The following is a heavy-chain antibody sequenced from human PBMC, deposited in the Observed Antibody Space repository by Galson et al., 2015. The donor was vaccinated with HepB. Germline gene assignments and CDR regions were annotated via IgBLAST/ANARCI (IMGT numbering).Heavy chain of an antibody. D-gene: IGHD2-15*01. CDR3: ARDCSGGSCYYYYAMDV. Sequence: SLRLSCAASGFTFSSYGMHWVRRAPGKGLEWVSIIYNSGSTYYADSVRGRFTISRDNSKNTLYLQMNSLRAEDTAVYYCARDCSGGSCYYYYAMDVWGQGTTVTVSS. V-gene: IGHV3-53*01. J-gene: IGHJ6*02. CDR1: GFTFSSYG. CDR2: IYNSGST.